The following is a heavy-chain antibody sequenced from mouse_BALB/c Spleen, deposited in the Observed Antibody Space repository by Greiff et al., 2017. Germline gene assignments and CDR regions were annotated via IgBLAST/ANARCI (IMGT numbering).Heavy chain of an antibody. CDR1: GFNIKDYY. CDR2: IDPSDSET. CDR3: ARRGRLPFDY. Sequence: VQLQQSGAELVRPGALVKLSCKASGFNIKDYYMHWVKQRPEQGLEWIGMIDPSDSETRLNQKFKDKATLTVDKSSSTAYMQLSSPTSEDSAVYYCARRGRLPFDYWGQGTTLTVSS. V-gene: IGHV14-1*02. D-gene: IGHD1-2*01. J-gene: IGHJ2*01.